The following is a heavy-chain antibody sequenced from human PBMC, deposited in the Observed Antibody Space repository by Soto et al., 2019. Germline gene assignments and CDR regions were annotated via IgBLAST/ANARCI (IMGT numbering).Heavy chain of an antibody. D-gene: IGHD2-2*01. CDR1: GFTFSSYG. CDR2: ISYDGSNK. Sequence: QVQLVESGGGVVQPGRSLRLSCAASGFTFSSYGMHWVRQAPGKGLEWVAVISYDGSNKYYADSVKGRFTISRDNSKNTLYLQMNSLRAEDTAVYYCAKDGEDIVLVPAAIPYYYYGMDVWGQGTTVTVSS. CDR3: AKDGEDIVLVPAAIPYYYYGMDV. V-gene: IGHV3-30*18. J-gene: IGHJ6*02.